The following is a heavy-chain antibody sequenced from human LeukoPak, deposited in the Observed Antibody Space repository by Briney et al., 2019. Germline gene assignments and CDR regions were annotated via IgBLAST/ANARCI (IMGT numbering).Heavy chain of an antibody. V-gene: IGHV4-38-2*01. J-gene: IGHJ5*02. CDR3: ARRAYYYDSSGYYYSEWFDP. CDR1: GYSISSGYY. D-gene: IGHD3-22*01. CDR2: IYHSGST. Sequence: SETLSLTCAVSGYSISSGYYWGWIRQPPGKGLEWIGSIYHSGSTYYNPSLKSRVTTSVDTSKNQFSLKLSSVTAADTAVYYCARRAYYYDSSGYYYSEWFDPWGQGTLVTVSS.